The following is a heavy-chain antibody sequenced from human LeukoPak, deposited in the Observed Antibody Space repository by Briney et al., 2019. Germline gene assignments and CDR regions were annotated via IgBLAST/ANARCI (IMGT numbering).Heavy chain of an antibody. CDR1: GFTFSSHA. D-gene: IGHD2-21*02. J-gene: IGHJ4*02. CDR2: ISGSGCST. V-gene: IGHV3-23*01. Sequence: GGSLRLSCAASGFTFSSHAMSWVRQAPGKGLEWVSAISGSGCSTYYAHSVTGRFTLSRDNSQNTLYLQMNSLRAEHTAVYYCAKARIFLWYAAGDFGFDYWGQGTLVSVSS. CDR3: AKARIFLWYAAGDFGFDY.